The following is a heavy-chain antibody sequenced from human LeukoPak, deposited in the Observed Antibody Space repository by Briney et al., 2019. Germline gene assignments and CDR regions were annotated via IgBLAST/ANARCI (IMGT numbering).Heavy chain of an antibody. D-gene: IGHD6-13*01. CDR3: ATVYSSTSWDY. CDR1: GYSFTTYW. J-gene: IGHJ4*02. CDR2: IFPADSDT. V-gene: IGHV5-51*01. Sequence: GESLKISCRASGYSFTTYWIGWVRQMPGKGLEWMGVIFPADSDTRYSPSFQGQVTISADKSISTAYLQWSSLKASDTAMYYCATVYSSTSWDYWGQGTLVTVSS.